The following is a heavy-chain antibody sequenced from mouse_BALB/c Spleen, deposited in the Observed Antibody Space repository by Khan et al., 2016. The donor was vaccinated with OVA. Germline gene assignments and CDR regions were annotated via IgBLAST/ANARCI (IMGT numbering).Heavy chain of an antibody. V-gene: IGHV1-20*02. CDR3: ARKNGSDFDY. CDR2: INPHIGET. Sequence: VQLKQSGPELVKPGASVKISCKASGYSFTGYFMNWVMQSHGKSLEWIGRINPHIGETLYNQKFKGKATLTVDESSRTAHMELRSLASEDSAVYYYARKNGSDFDYWGQGTTLTVSS. D-gene: IGHD1-1*01. CDR1: GYSFTGYF. J-gene: IGHJ2*01.